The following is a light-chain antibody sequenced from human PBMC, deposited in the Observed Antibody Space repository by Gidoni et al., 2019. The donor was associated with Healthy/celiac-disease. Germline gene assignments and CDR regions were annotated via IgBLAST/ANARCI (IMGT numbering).Light chain of an antibody. CDR3: QQYGSSSYS. V-gene: IGKV3-20*01. J-gene: IGKJ2*03. CDR1: QSFSSSY. CDR2: GAS. Sequence: EIALTQSPGTLSLSPGESATLSCRASQSFSSSYLAWYQQKPGQAPRLLIYGASSRATGIPDRFSGSGSGTDFTLTISRLEPEDFAVYYCQQYGSSSYSFGQGTKLEIK.